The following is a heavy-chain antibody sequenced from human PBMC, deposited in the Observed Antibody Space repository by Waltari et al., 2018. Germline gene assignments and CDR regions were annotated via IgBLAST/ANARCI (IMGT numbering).Heavy chain of an antibody. J-gene: IGHJ2*01. Sequence: QVQLQQWGAGLLKPSETLSLTCAVCGGSFSGYYWIWIRQPPGKGLEWIGDINHSGRDNYNPSLKSRVTISVDTSKNQFSLKLSSVTAADTAVYYCARTAAGLPYWYFDLWGRGTLVTVSS. D-gene: IGHD6-13*01. V-gene: IGHV4-34*01. CDR2: INHSGRD. CDR3: ARTAAGLPYWYFDL. CDR1: GGSFSGYY.